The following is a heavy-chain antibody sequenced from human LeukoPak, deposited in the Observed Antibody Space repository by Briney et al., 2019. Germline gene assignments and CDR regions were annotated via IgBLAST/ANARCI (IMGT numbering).Heavy chain of an antibody. Sequence: TPGGSLRLSCAASGFTFSSYTMNWVRQAPGKGLEWVSSISRSSSYIYYADSVKGRFTISRDNAKNSLYLQMNSLRAEDTAVYYCAREARGGYFDYWGQGTLVTVSS. CDR2: ISRSSSYI. CDR1: GFTFSSYT. J-gene: IGHJ4*02. D-gene: IGHD3-10*01. V-gene: IGHV3-21*01. CDR3: AREARGGYFDY.